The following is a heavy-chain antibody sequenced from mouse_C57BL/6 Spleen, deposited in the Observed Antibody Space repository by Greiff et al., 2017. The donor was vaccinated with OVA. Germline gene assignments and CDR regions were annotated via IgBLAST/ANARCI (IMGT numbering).Heavy chain of an antibody. CDR1: GFTFSDYG. CDR3: ARLNFYWYFDV. V-gene: IGHV5-17*01. D-gene: IGHD1-3*01. CDR2: ISSGSSTI. Sequence: EVMLVESGGGLVKPGGSLKLSCAASGFTFSDYGMHWVRQAPEKGLEWVAYISSGSSTIYYADTVKGRFTISRDNAKNTLFLQMTSLRSEDTAMYYCARLNFYWYFDVWSTGTTVTVSS. J-gene: IGHJ1*03.